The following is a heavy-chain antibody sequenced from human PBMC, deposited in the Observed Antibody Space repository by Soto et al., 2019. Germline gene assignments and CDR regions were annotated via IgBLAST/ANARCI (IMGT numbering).Heavy chain of an antibody. J-gene: IGHJ4*02. CDR3: ARYRYYDSSGKGPFDY. D-gene: IGHD3-22*01. CDR2: IYYSGST. Sequence: SETLSLTCTVSGGSVSSGSYYWSWIRQPPGKGLEWIGYIYYSGSTNYNPSLKSRVTISVDTSKNQFSLKLSSVTAADTAVYYCARYRYYDSSGKGPFDYWGQGTLVTSPQ. V-gene: IGHV4-61*01. CDR1: GGSVSSGSYY.